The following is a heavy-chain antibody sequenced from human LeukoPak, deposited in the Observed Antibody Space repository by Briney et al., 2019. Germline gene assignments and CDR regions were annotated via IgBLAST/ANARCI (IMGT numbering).Heavy chain of an antibody. D-gene: IGHD3-10*01. V-gene: IGHV3-23*01. CDR1: GFTFSSYG. CDR3: AKVTYGSGTYGAFDY. CDR2: IRGTGTST. Sequence: GGSLRPSCAGSGFTFSSYGMSWVRQAPGKGLEWVSAIRGTGTSTYYADSVKGRFTISRDNSKNTLYLQMNSLRAEDTAVYYCAKVTYGSGTYGAFDYWGQGTLVTVSS. J-gene: IGHJ4*02.